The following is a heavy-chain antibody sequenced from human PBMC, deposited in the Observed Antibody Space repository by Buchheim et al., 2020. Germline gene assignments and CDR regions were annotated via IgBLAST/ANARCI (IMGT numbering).Heavy chain of an antibody. D-gene: IGHD3-10*01. CDR1: GGSFSGYY. CDR2: INHSGST. V-gene: IGHV4-34*01. J-gene: IGHJ4*02. Sequence: QVQLQQWGAGLLKPSETLSLTCAVYGGSFSGYYWSWIRQPPGKGLEWIGEINHSGSTNYNPSLKRRVTISVDTSKNKFSPKLSSVTAADTAVYYCARGESYPPYFDYWGQGTL. CDR3: ARGESYPPYFDY.